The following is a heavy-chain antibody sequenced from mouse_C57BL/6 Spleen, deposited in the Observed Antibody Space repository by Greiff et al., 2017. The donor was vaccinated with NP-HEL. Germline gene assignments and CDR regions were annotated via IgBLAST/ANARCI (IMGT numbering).Heavy chain of an antibody. CDR3: AREGKGWLLFMDY. D-gene: IGHD2-3*01. J-gene: IGHJ4*01. CDR2: ISYDGSN. V-gene: IGHV3-6*01. CDR1: GYSITSGYY. Sequence: EVQLQESGPGLVKPSQSLSLTCSVTGYSITSGYYWNWIRQFPGNKLEWMGYISYDGSNNYNPSLKNRISITRDTSKNQFFLKLNSVTTEDTATYYCAREGKGWLLFMDYWSQGTSVTVSS.